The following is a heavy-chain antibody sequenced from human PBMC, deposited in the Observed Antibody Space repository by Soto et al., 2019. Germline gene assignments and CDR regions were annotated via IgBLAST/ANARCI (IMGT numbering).Heavy chain of an antibody. D-gene: IGHD3-9*01. CDR2: ISAYNGNT. Sequence: ASVKVSCKASGYTFTSYGISWVRQAPGQGLEWMGWISAYNGNTNYAQKLQGRVTMTTDTSTSTAYMELRSLRSDDTAVYYCARDQDGSRYDILTGGFDYWGQGTLVTVSS. CDR3: ARDQDGSRYDILTGGFDY. CDR1: GYTFTSYG. J-gene: IGHJ4*02. V-gene: IGHV1-18*01.